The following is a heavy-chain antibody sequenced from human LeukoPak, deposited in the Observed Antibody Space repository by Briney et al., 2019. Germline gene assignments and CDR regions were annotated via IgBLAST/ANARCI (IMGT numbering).Heavy chain of an antibody. CDR1: GYTFTGYY. V-gene: IGHV1-2*02. D-gene: IGHD3-22*01. J-gene: IGHJ1*01. Sequence: GASVKVSCKASGYTFTGYYMHWVRQAPGQGLEWMEWINPNSGGTNYAQKFQGRVTMTRDTSISTAYMELSRLRSDDTAVYYCARDGVGYYDSSGYYYFQHWGQGTLVTVSS. CDR2: INPNSGGT. CDR3: ARDGVGYYDSSGYYYFQH.